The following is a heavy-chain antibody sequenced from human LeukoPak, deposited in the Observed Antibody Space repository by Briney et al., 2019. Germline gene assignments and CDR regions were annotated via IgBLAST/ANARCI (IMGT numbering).Heavy chain of an antibody. V-gene: IGHV4-4*07. D-gene: IGHD2-15*01. CDR1: GGSISSYY. Sequence: SETLSLTCTVSGGSISSYYWSWIRQPAEKGLEWIGRIYTSGSTNYNPSLKSRVTMSVDTSKNQFSLKLSSVTAADTAVYYCARDTHYCSGGSCYSEWGQGTLVTVSS. CDR3: ARDTHYCSGGSCYSE. J-gene: IGHJ4*02. CDR2: IYTSGST.